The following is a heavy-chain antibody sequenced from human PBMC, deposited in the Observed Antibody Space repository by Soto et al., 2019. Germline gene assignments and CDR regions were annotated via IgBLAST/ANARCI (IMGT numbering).Heavy chain of an antibody. CDR3: ARDVLARGWAYYYYMDV. D-gene: IGHD3-3*02. J-gene: IGHJ6*03. Sequence: GGSLRLSCAASGFTFSSYWMSWVRQAPGKGLEWVANIKQDGSEKYYVDSVKGRFTISRDNAKNSLYLQMNSLRAEDTAVYYCARDVLARGWAYYYYMDVWGKGTTVTVSS. V-gene: IGHV3-7*01. CDR1: GFTFSSYW. CDR2: IKQDGSEK.